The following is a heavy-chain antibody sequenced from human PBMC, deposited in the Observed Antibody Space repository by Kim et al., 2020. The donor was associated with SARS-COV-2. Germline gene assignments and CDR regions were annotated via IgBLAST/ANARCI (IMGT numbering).Heavy chain of an antibody. CDR1: GFTFSSYS. CDR2: ISSSSSYI. J-gene: IGHJ3*02. D-gene: IGHD2-2*01. CDR3: ARQMYRADAFDI. Sequence: GGSLRLSCAASGFTFSSYSMNWVRQAPGKGLEWVSSISSSSSYIYYADSVKGRFTISRDNAKNSLYLQMNSLRAEDTAVYYCARQMYRADAFDIWGQGTMVTVSS. V-gene: IGHV3-21*01.